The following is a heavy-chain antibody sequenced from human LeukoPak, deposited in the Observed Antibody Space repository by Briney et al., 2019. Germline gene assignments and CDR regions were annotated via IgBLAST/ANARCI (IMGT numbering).Heavy chain of an antibody. CDR3: AKTGPLDNFWSGYDY. V-gene: IGHV3-66*01. Sequence: GGSLRLPCAASGFTVSSNYMSWVRQAPGKGLEWVSVIYSGGSTYYADSVKGRFTISRDNSKNTLYLQMNSLRAEDTAVYYCAKTGPLDNFWSGYDYWGQGTLVTVSS. J-gene: IGHJ4*02. CDR2: IYSGGST. CDR1: GFTVSSNY. D-gene: IGHD3-3*01.